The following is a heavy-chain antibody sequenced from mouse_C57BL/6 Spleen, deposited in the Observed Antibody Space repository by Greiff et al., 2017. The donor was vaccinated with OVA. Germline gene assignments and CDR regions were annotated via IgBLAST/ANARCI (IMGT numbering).Heavy chain of an antibody. V-gene: IGHV5-17*01. CDR3: ARNWDVDYAMDY. CDR1: GFTFSDYG. J-gene: IGHJ4*01. D-gene: IGHD4-1*01. CDR2: ISSGSSTI. Sequence: VQLKESGGGLVKPGGSLKLSCAASGFTFSDYGMHWVRQAPEKGLEWVAYISSGSSTIYYADTVKGRFTISRDNAKNTLFLQMTSLRSEDTAMYYCARNWDVDYAMDYWGQGTSVTVSS.